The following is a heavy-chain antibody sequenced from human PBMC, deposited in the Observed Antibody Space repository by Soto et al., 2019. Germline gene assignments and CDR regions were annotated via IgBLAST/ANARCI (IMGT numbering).Heavy chain of an antibody. D-gene: IGHD3-16*02. CDR1: GGSFSGYY. V-gene: IGHV4-34*01. J-gene: IGHJ6*02. CDR3: ARLTYDYVWGSYRNYYHYGMAV. Sequence: PSETLSLTCAVYGGSFSGYYWSWIRQPPGKGLEWIGEINHSGSTNYNPSLKSRVTISVDTSKNQFSLKLSSVTAADTAVYYCARLTYDYVWGSYRNYYHYGMAVWAQGTTVTVSS. CDR2: INHSGST.